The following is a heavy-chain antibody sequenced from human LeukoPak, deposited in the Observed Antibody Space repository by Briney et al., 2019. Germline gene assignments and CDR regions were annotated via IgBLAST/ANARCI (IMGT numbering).Heavy chain of an antibody. CDR2: ISAYNGNT. Sequence: ASVKVSCKASGYTFTSYGISWVRQAPGQGLEWMGWISAYNGNTNYAQKLQGRVTTTTDTSTSTAYMELRSLRSDDTAVYYCARQPDHCSGGSCYYMDVWGKGTTVTVSS. J-gene: IGHJ6*03. D-gene: IGHD2-15*01. CDR1: GYTFTSYG. V-gene: IGHV1-18*01. CDR3: ARQPDHCSGGSCYYMDV.